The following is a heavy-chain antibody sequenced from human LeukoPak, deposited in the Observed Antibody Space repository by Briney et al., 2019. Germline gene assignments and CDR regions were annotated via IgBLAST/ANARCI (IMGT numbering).Heavy chain of an antibody. D-gene: IGHD3-22*01. Sequence: AGSLSLSCAAYGFTFSSYSLSWVRQPPGKGLEWVSAISRSGGSTYYADPVKGRFTISRDNSKNTLYVQMNSVRAEDTAVYYCAKDPDYYDCSGYYCADWCVPWGEGTLVSV. CDR1: GFTFSSYS. V-gene: IGHV3-23*01. CDR3: AKDPDYYDCSGYYCADWCVP. J-gene: IGHJ5*02. CDR2: ISRSGGST.